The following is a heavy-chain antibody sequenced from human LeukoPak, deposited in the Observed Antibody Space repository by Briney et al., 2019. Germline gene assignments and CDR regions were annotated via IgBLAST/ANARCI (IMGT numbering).Heavy chain of an antibody. CDR2: ISGSGGST. Sequence: GGSLRLSCAASGSTVSSNYMSWVRQAPGKGLEWVSAISGSGGSTYYADSVKGRFTISRDNSKNTLYLQMNSLRAEDTAVYYCAKLTQNPPCFDYWGQGTLVTVSS. CDR1: GSTVSSNY. V-gene: IGHV3-23*01. CDR3: AKLTQNPPCFDY. J-gene: IGHJ4*02. D-gene: IGHD1-14*01.